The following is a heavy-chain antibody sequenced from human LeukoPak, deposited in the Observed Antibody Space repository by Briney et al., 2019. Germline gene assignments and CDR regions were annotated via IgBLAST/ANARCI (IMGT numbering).Heavy chain of an antibody. CDR3: GKDLPSGGGVDY. D-gene: IGHD3-10*01. Sequence: QPGGSLRLSCAASGFIFSSHWMHWVRQAPGEGLVWVSRINSDGSGTIYADSVKGRFTISRDNSKNTLYLQMSRLRAEDTDVYYCGKDLPSGGGVDYWGQGTLVTVSP. J-gene: IGHJ4*02. CDR1: GFIFSSHW. CDR2: INSDGSGT. V-gene: IGHV3-74*01.